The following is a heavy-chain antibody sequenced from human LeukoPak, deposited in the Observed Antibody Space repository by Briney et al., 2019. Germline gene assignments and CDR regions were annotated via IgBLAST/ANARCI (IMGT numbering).Heavy chain of an antibody. CDR2: ISAYNGNT. J-gene: IGHJ4*02. Sequence: GASVKVSCKASGYTFTSYGISWVRQAPGQGLEWMGWISAYNGNTNYAQKLQGRVTMTTDTSTSTDYMELRSLRSDDAAVYYCARELYYDSSGYYYFDYWGQGTLVTVSS. CDR1: GYTFTSYG. CDR3: ARELYYDSSGYYYFDY. D-gene: IGHD3-22*01. V-gene: IGHV1-18*01.